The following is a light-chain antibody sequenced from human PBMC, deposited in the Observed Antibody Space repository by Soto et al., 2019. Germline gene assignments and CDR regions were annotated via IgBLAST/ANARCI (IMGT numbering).Light chain of an antibody. V-gene: IGLV2-14*01. J-gene: IGLJ1*01. CDR3: SSYTSSSTLV. CDR2: DVS. Sequence: QSVLTQPASVSGSPGQSITISCTGTSSDVGGYNYVSWYQQHPGKAPKLMIYDVSYRPSGFSNRFSGSKSGNTASLTFSGLHAEDEADYYCSSYTSSSTLVFGAGTKVTVL. CDR1: SSDVGGYNY.